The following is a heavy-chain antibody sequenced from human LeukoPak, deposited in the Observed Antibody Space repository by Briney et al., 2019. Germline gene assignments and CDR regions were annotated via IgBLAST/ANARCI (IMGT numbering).Heavy chain of an antibody. V-gene: IGHV4-34*01. CDR2: TNHSGST. CDR1: GGSFSGYY. J-gene: IGHJ5*02. D-gene: IGHD3-16*02. CDR3: ARAYRWFDP. Sequence: SETLSLTCAVYGGSFSGYYWSWIRQPPGKGLEWIGETNHSGSTNYNPSLKSRVTISVDTSKNQFSLKLSSVTAADTAVYYCARAYRWFDPWGRGTLVTVSS.